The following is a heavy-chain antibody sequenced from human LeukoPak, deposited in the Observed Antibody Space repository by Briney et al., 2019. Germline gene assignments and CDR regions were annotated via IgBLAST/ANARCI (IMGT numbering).Heavy chain of an antibody. CDR1: GYTFTAYY. CDR2: INPNSGGT. CDR3: ARVGPPDASGMDV. Sequence: GASVKVSCKASGYTFTAYYMHWVRQAPGQGLEWMGRINPNSGGTNYAQNFQDRVTMSRDTSITTAYMELSRLTSDDTAVYYCARVGPPDASGMDVWGQGTTVTVSS. V-gene: IGHV1-2*06. D-gene: IGHD2-2*01. J-gene: IGHJ6*02.